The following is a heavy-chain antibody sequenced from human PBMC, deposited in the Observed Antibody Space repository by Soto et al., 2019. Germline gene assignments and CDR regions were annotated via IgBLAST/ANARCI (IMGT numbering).Heavy chain of an antibody. V-gene: IGHV3-66*01. CDR1: GGSVSSGSYY. J-gene: IGHJ3*02. Sequence: LTCTVSGGSVSSGSYYWSWVRQAPGKGLEWVSVIYSGGSTYYADSVKGRFTISRDNSKNTLYLQMNSLRAEDTAVYYCARPYGSGRYNAFDIWGQGTMVTVSS. CDR3: ARPYGSGRYNAFDI. CDR2: IYSGGST. D-gene: IGHD3-10*01.